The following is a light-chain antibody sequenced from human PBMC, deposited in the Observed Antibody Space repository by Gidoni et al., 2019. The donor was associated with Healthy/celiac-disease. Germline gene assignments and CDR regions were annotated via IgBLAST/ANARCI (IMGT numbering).Light chain of an antibody. CDR1: QSVSSSY. CDR3: QQYGSSLT. V-gene: IGKV3D-20*01. J-gene: IGKJ4*01. Sequence: EIVLTQSPATLSLSPGERASQSVSSSYLAWYQQKPGLAPRLLSYDASSRATGIPDRFSGSGSGTDFTLTISRLEPEDFAVYYCQQYGSSLTFGGGTKVEIK. CDR2: DAS.